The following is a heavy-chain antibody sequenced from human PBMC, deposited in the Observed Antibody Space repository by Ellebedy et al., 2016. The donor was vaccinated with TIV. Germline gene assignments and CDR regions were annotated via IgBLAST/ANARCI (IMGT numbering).Heavy chain of an antibody. CDR2: IINNGGST. J-gene: IGHJ4*02. CDR3: VPIMVVAFEY. Sequence: GESLKISCSASGLTFRNYAMHWVRQAPGKGLEYVSAIINNGGSTYYADSVKGRFTISRDNSKNTLYLQMSSLTPEDTAVYYWVPIMVVAFEYWGQGTLVTISS. D-gene: IGHD2-21*01. V-gene: IGHV3-64D*09. CDR1: GLTFRNYA.